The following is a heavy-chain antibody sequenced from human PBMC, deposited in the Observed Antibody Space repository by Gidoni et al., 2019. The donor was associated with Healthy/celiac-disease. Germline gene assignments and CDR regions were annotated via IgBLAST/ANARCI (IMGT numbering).Heavy chain of an antibody. CDR1: GYTFTSYG. D-gene: IGHD2-15*01. V-gene: IGHV1-18*01. J-gene: IGHJ5*02. CDR3: AGVSGCSGGSCNWFDP. Sequence: QVQLVQSGAEVKKPGASVKVSCKASGYTFTSYGISWVRQAPGQGLEWMGWIRAYNGNTNYAQKLQGRVTITTDTSTSTTYMELKSLRSDDADVYYCAGVSGCSGGSCNWFDPWGQGTLVTVSS. CDR2: IRAYNGNT.